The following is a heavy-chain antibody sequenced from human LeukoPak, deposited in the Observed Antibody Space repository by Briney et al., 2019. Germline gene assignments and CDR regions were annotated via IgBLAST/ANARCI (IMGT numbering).Heavy chain of an antibody. CDR3: AKDLGTYYYDSSGYYYVSHYFDY. D-gene: IGHD3-22*01. V-gene: IGHV3-23*01. J-gene: IGHJ4*02. CDR2: ISGSGGST. Sequence: GGSLRLSCAASGFTFSSYAMSCVRQAPGKGLEWVSAISGSGGSTYYADSVKGRFTISRDNSKNTLYLQMNSLRAEDTAVYYCAKDLGTYYYDSSGYYYVSHYFDYWGQGTLVTVSS. CDR1: GFTFSSYA.